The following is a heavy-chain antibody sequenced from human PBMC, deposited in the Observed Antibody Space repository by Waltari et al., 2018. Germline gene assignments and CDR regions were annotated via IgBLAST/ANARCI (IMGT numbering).Heavy chain of an antibody. CDR1: GFTFSSYG. J-gene: IGHJ4*02. CDR3: AKSGIVGATEVPFDY. D-gene: IGHD1-26*01. CDR2: IWYDGSNK. V-gene: IGHV3-30*18. Sequence: QVQLVESGGGVVQPGRSLRLSCAASGFTFSSYGMHWVRQAPGKGLEWVAVIWYDGSNKYYADSVKGRFTISRDNSKNTLYLQMNSLRAEDTAMYYCAKSGIVGATEVPFDYWGQGTLVTVSS.